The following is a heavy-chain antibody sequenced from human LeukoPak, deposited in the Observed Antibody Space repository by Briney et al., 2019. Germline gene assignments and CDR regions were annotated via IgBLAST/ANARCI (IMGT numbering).Heavy chain of an antibody. CDR2: INSDGSST. V-gene: IGHV3-74*01. Sequence: HPGGSLRLLCAASGFSFSTYWMHWVRHAPGEGLVWVSRINSDGSSTTHADSVKGRFTISRDNAKNTLYLQMNSLRAEDTAVYYCAVGVGDHWGQGTLVTVFS. CDR1: GFSFSTYW. J-gene: IGHJ4*02. CDR3: AVGVGDH. D-gene: IGHD3-10*01.